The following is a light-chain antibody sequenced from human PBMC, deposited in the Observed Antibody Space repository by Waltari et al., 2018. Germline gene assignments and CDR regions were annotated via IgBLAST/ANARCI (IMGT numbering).Light chain of an antibody. Sequence: QSALNQPASVSGSPGQSITISCTGTSSDVGSYNFVSWYQQHPGKAPKLIISEVTKRASGVSNRFSCSKSGNTASLTISRLQADDDADYYCCSFASRSGVFGGGTKVTIL. V-gene: IGLV2-23*02. CDR2: EVT. CDR1: SSDVGSYNF. J-gene: IGLJ2*01. CDR3: CSFASRSGV.